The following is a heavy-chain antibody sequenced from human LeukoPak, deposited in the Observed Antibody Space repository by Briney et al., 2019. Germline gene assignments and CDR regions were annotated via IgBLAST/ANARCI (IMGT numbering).Heavy chain of an antibody. V-gene: IGHV3-48*03. CDR3: ARESWHQRAFDI. J-gene: IGHJ3*02. CDR2: ISSGGSTI. CDR1: GFTFSSYE. D-gene: IGHD5-24*01. Sequence: RGSLRLSCAASGFTFSSYEMNWVRQAPGKGLEWVSYISSGGSTIYYADSVKGRFAISRDNAKNSFYLQMNSPRAEDTAVYYCARESWHQRAFDIWGQGTMVTVSS.